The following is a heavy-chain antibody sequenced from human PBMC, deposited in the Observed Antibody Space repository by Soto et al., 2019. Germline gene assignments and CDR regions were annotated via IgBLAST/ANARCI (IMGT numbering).Heavy chain of an antibody. CDR2: IYWDDDK. D-gene: IGHD6-13*01. CDR3: AHVLRAAAEVYYYYGMDV. CDR1: GFSLSTSGVG. V-gene: IGHV2-5*02. Sequence: QITLKESGPTLVKPTQTLTLTCTFSGFSLSTSGVGVGWIRQPPGKALEWLALIYWDDDKRYSPSLKSRLTITKDXPKXQXALTMTNMDPVDTATYYCAHVLRAAAEVYYYYGMDVWGQGTTVTVSS. J-gene: IGHJ6*02.